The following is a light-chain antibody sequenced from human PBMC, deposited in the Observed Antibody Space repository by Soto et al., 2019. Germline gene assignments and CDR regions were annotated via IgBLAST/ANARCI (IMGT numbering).Light chain of an antibody. CDR3: CSYAGSPWV. CDR2: DVS. J-gene: IGLJ3*02. Sequence: QSALTQPRSVSGSPGQSVTISCTGTSSDVGVYNYVSWYQQHPGKAPKLMIYDVSIRPSGVPDRFSGSKSGNTASLTISGLQAEDEADYYCCSYAGSPWVFGGGIKLTVL. CDR1: SSDVGVYNY. V-gene: IGLV2-11*01.